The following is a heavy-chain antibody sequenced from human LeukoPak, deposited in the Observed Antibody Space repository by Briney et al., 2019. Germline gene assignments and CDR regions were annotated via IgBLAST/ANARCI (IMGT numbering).Heavy chain of an antibody. Sequence: GGSLRLSCAASGFTFSSYAMSWVRQAPGKGLEWVSGISGSGGNTYNTDSVRGRFTVSRDNSKNTVYLQMNSLRAEDTAVYCCARLAWLDRNFDYWGQGTLVTVSS. D-gene: IGHD6-19*01. CDR2: ISGSGGNT. V-gene: IGHV3-23*01. J-gene: IGHJ4*02. CDR3: ARLAWLDRNFDY. CDR1: GFTFSSYA.